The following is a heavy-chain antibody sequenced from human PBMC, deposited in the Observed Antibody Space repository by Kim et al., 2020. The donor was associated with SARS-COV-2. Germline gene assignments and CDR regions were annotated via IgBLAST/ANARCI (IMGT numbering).Heavy chain of an antibody. D-gene: IGHD4-4*01. CDR2: IKSKTDGGTT. J-gene: IGHJ6*02. V-gene: IGHV3-15*01. CDR3: TTDRVLDYNYYYYYGMDV. Sequence: GGSLRLSCAASGFTFSNAWMSWVRQAPGKGLEWVGRIKSKTDGGTTDYAAPVKGRFTISRDDSKNTLYLQMNSLKTEDTAVYYCTTDRVLDYNYYYYYGMDVWGQGTTVTVSS. CDR1: GFTFSNAW.